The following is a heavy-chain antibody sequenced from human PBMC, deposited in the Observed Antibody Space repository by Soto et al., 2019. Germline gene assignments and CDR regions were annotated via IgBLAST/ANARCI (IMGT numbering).Heavy chain of an antibody. J-gene: IGHJ4*02. CDR2: ISYDGSNK. D-gene: IGHD5-18*01. V-gene: IGHV3-30*18. Sequence: QVQLVESGGGVVQPGRSLRLSCAASGFTFSSYGMHWVRQAPGKGLEWVAVISYDGSNKYYADSVKGRFTISRDNSKTTLYLQMSSLRAEDTAVYYCAKGFSYSVIDYWGQGTLVTVCS. CDR3: AKGFSYSVIDY. CDR1: GFTFSSYG.